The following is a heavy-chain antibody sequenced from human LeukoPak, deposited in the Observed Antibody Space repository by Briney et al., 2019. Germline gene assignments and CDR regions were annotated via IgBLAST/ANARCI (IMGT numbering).Heavy chain of an antibody. CDR3: AKDHGDYDAFDI. J-gene: IGHJ3*02. V-gene: IGHV3-30*02. CDR1: GFTFSNYG. Sequence: PGGSLRLSCVASGFTFSNYGMHWVRQAPGKGLEWVAFIRYDGSNKYYADSVKGRFTISRDNSKNTLYVQMNSLRAEDTAVYYCAKDHGDYDAFDIWGQGTMVTVSS. CDR2: IRYDGSNK. D-gene: IGHD4-17*01.